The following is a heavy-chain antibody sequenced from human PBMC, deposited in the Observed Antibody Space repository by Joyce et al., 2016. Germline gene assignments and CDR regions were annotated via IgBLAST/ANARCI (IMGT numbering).Heavy chain of an antibody. CDR1: GGSISSAHW. CDR2: IYLGGST. CDR3: ARNGAYSRDP. D-gene: IGHD5-12*01. J-gene: IGHJ5*01. Sequence: QVQLQESGPGLVKPSGTLSLTCAVSGGSISSAHWWSWVRQPPGKGLEWIGEIYLGGSTTYNPSLKSRVTISVDKSKNQLSLKMNSVTAADTAVYYCARNGAYSRDPWGQGTLVTVSS. V-gene: IGHV4-4*02.